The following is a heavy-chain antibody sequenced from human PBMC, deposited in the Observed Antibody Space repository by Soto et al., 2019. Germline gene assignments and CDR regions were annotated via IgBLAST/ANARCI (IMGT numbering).Heavy chain of an antibody. V-gene: IGHV3-23*01. CDR3: AKRRIKAGGDYYYYYGMDV. CDR2: ISGSGGIT. J-gene: IGHJ6*02. CDR1: GFTFGSYA. Sequence: GGSLRLSCAASGFTFGSYAMNWVRQAPGKGLEWVSGISGSGGITQYADSVKGRFTISRDNFKNTLYLEMNILRADDTAAYYCAKRRIKAGGDYYYYYGMDVWGQGTTVTVSS. D-gene: IGHD6-13*01.